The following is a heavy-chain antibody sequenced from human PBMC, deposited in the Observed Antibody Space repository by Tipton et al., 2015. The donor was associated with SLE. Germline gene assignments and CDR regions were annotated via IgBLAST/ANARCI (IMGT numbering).Heavy chain of an antibody. V-gene: IGHV3-9*01. J-gene: IGHJ3*02. CDR3: ASEGPAFDI. CDR1: RFTFDDYA. Sequence: SLRLSCAASRFTFDDYAMHWVRQAPGKGLEWVSGISWNSGSIGYADSVKGRFTISRDNAKNSLYLQMNSLRAEDTALYYCASEGPAFDIWGQGTMVTVPS. CDR2: ISWNSGSI.